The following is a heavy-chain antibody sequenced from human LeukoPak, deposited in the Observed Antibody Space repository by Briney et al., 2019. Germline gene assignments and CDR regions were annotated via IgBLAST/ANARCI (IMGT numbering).Heavy chain of an antibody. D-gene: IGHD2-15*01. J-gene: IGHJ4*02. CDR1: GRSISSYY. CDR3: ARQPKRLGYCSGGSCYFDY. Sequence: PSDTLSLTRTVFGRSISSYYWGWLRQPPGEGLEWIGYIYYSGSNNYNPSLQARVTISVDTSKNQFSLKLSSVTAADTAVYYCARQPKRLGYCSGGSCYFDYWGQGTLVTVSS. V-gene: IGHV4-59*08. CDR2: IYYSGSN.